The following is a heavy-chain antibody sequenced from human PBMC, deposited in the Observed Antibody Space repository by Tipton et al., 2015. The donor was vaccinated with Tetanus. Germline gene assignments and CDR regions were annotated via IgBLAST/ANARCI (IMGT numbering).Heavy chain of an antibody. J-gene: IGHJ3*01. Sequence: TLSLTCDVHGILLTGYYWSWIRQPPGKGLEWIGQIHYSGRTDYNPSLKSRLTMSIDTSKKKYSLQRSSVTAADTAVYYCARGGGSDAFDFWGQGTMVTVSS. CDR2: IHYSGRT. V-gene: IGHV4-34*01. CDR3: ARGGGSDAFDF. D-gene: IGHD3-16*01. CDR1: GILLTGYY.